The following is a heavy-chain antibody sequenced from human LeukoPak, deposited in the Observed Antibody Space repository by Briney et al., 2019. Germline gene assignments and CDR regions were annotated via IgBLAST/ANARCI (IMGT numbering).Heavy chain of an antibody. D-gene: IGHD6-19*01. CDR2: ISYDGSNK. V-gene: IGHV3-30*03. Sequence: GRSLRLSCAASGFTFSSYGMHWVRQAPDKGLEWVTVISYDGSNKYYADSVKGRFTISRDNSKNTLYLQMNSLRAEDTAVYYCARDRTSGWYEGSFDYWGQGTLVTVSS. CDR3: ARDRTSGWYEGSFDY. CDR1: GFTFSSYG. J-gene: IGHJ4*02.